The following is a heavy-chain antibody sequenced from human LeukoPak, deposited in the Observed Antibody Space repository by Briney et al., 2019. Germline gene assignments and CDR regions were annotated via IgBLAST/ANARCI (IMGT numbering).Heavy chain of an antibody. CDR1: GFTFSSYN. V-gene: IGHV3-21*01. Sequence: GGSLRLSCAASGFTFSSYNMNWVRQAPGKGLEWVSSISISGSYIHYADSVKGRFTISRDNAKNSLYLPMNSLRADDTAVYYCARGADYGSGSYYRDYWGEGTLVTVSS. D-gene: IGHD3-10*01. CDR2: ISISGSYI. CDR3: ARGADYGSGSYYRDY. J-gene: IGHJ4*02.